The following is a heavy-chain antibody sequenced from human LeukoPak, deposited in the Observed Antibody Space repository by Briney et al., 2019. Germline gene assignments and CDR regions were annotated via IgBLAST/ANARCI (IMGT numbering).Heavy chain of an antibody. D-gene: IGHD1-26*01. Sequence: GGSLRLSCAASGLIFGSRWMSWIRQPPGKGLEWVANIQRDGSGEYYLDSVKGRFTISRDNAKNSLYLQMNSLRAEDTAVYYCASLLGDKTIFDFWGQGTLVTVSS. CDR1: GLIFGSRW. CDR2: IQRDGSGE. CDR3: ASLLGDKTIFDF. J-gene: IGHJ4*02. V-gene: IGHV3-7*01.